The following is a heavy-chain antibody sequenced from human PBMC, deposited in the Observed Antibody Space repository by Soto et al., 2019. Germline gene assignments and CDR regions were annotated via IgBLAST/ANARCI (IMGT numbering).Heavy chain of an antibody. J-gene: IGHJ6*02. Sequence: GGSLRLSCAASGFTLSSYAMSWVRQAPGKGLEWVSAISGSGGSTYYADSVRGRFTTSRENSKNTLYLQMNSLRAEDTAVYYCGITIPRYYYGMDVGGQGTTVTVSS. CDR1: GFTLSSYA. CDR2: ISGSGGST. CDR3: GITIPRYYYGMDV. D-gene: IGHD3-3*01. V-gene: IGHV3-23*01.